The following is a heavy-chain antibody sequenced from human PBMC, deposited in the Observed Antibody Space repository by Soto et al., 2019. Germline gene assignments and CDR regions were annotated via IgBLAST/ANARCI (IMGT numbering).Heavy chain of an antibody. CDR3: ARTFFDSNYYYYGMDV. CDR2: IIPIFGTA. CDR1: GGTFSSYA. V-gene: IGHV1-69*12. Sequence: QVQLVQSGAEVKKPGSSVKVSCKASGGTFSSYAISWVRQAPGQGLEWMGGIIPIFGTANYAQKFQGRVTITADESPSTAYMERSSLRSDDTAVSYCARTFFDSNYYYYGMDVWGQGTTVTVSS. D-gene: IGHD3-16*01. J-gene: IGHJ6*02.